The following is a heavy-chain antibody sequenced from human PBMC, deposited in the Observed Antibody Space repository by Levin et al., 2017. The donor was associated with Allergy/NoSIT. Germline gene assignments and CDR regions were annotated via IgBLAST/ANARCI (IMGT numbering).Heavy chain of an antibody. CDR1: GYTFTSRW. J-gene: IGHJ5*02. CDR2: INPEDSHI. V-gene: IGHV5-51*01. Sequence: KSGESLKISCKGSGYTFTSRWIGWVRQMPGKGLEWMGIINPEDSHIRYSPSFQGQVTLSVARSITTASPHWSSLKASDSAIYFCARLTGGYKWNWGMGKFDPWGQGTLVIVSS. D-gene: IGHD1-7*01. CDR3: ARLTGGYKWNWGMGKFDP.